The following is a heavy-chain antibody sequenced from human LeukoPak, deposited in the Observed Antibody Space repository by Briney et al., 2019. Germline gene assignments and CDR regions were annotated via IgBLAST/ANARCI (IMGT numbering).Heavy chain of an antibody. J-gene: IGHJ4*02. CDR2: IYHSGST. V-gene: IGHV4-59*01. D-gene: IGHD3-10*01. CDR1: GGSISTYY. Sequence: TSETLSLTCTVSGGSISTYYWSWIRQPPGKGLEWIGYIYHSGSTKYNPSLKSRVTISVDTSKNQFSLKLSSVTAADTAVYYCARDCYSINYGLWGQRTMVTAAS. CDR3: ARDCYSINYGL.